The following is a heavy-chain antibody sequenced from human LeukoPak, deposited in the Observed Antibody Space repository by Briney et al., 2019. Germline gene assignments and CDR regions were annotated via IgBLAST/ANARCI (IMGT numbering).Heavy chain of an antibody. V-gene: IGHV1-69*13. D-gene: IGHD5-24*01. CDR2: IIPIFGTA. CDR1: GGTFSSYA. J-gene: IGHJ4*02. CDR3: AREVCPSRDGYKSNLGD. Sequence: VASVKVSCKASGGTFSSYAISWVRQAPGQGLEWMGGIIPIFGTANYAQKFQGRVTITADESTSTAYMELSSLRSEDTAVYYCAREVCPSRDGYKSNLGDWGQGTLVTVSS.